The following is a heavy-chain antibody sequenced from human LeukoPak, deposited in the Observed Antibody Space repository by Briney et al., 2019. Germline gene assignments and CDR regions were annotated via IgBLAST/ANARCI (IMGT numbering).Heavy chain of an antibody. J-gene: IGHJ4*02. CDR2: INPNSGGT. V-gene: IGHV1-2*02. Sequence: GASVKVSCKASGYTFTGYYMHWVRQAPGQGLEWMGWINPNSGGTNYAQKFQGKVTITADKSTSTAYMELSSLRSEDTAVYYCASGYYYDSSVYSLPVARFDYWGQGTLVTVSS. CDR1: GYTFTGYY. CDR3: ASGYYYDSSVYSLPVARFDY. D-gene: IGHD3-22*01.